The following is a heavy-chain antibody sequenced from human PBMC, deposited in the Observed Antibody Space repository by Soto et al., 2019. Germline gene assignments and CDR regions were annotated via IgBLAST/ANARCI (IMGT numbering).Heavy chain of an antibody. V-gene: IGHV1-69*13. CDR2: IIPIFGTA. Sequence: ASVKVSCKASGGTFSSYAISWVRQAPGQGLEWMGGIIPIFGTANYAQKFQGRVTITADESTSTAYMELSSLRSEDTAVYYCARVTAASWSFDYWGQGTLVTVSS. D-gene: IGHD6-13*01. J-gene: IGHJ4*02. CDR1: GGTFSSYA. CDR3: ARVTAASWSFDY.